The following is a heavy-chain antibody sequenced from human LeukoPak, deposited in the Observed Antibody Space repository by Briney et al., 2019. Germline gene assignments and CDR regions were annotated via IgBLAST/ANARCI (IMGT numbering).Heavy chain of an antibody. J-gene: IGHJ4*02. V-gene: IGHV1-3*01. CDR3: ARAVSVIHYFDY. CDR1: GYTFTSYA. D-gene: IGHD2-21*01. CDR2: INAGNGNT. Sequence: ASVEVSCKASGYTFTSYAMHWVRQAPGQRLERMGWINAGNGNTKYSQKFQGRVTITRDTSASTAYMELSSLRSEDTAVYYCARAVSVIHYFDYWGQGTLVTVSS.